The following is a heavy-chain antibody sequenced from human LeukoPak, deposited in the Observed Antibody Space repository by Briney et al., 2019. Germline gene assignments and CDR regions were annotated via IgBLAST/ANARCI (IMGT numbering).Heavy chain of an antibody. CDR2: KCSSSSYP. CDR3: ARGTAPSDDY. V-gene: IGHV3-11*05. J-gene: IGHJ4*02. D-gene: IGHD2-21*02. CDR1: GFTLIDFY. Sequence: GGPLRLPCAASGFTLIDFYVSWMREAPGEGVVWVAYKCSSSSYPNYAYTVKGQFTISRDNAKNSVHLQMNSLRAEDTAMYYCARGTAPSDDYWGPGTLVTVSS.